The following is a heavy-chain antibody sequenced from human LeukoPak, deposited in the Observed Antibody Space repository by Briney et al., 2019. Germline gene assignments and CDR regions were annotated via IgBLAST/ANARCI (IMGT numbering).Heavy chain of an antibody. D-gene: IGHD5-12*01. V-gene: IGHV3-9*01. CDR3: AKGAAGIVALYYFDY. J-gene: IGHJ4*02. Sequence: GGFLRLSCAASGFTFDDYAMHWVRQAPGKGLKWVSGISWNSGSIGYADSVKGRFTISRDNAKNSLYLQMNSLRAEDTALYYCAKGAAGIVALYYFDYWGQGTLVTVSS. CDR1: GFTFDDYA. CDR2: ISWNSGSI.